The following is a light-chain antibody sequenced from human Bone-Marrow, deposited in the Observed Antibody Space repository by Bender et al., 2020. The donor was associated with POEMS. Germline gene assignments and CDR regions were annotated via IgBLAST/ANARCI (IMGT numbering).Light chain of an antibody. CDR2: TNN. CDR3: SSYTTSTTRV. V-gene: IGLV1-44*01. CDR1: GSNIGGYP. J-gene: IGLJ3*02. Sequence: QSVLTQPPSVSGTPGQRVTISCSGSGSNIGGYPVNWYQQLPGTAPRLLIYTNNERPSGVSDRFSGSKSGYTASLTISGLQAEDEADYYCSSYTTSTTRVFGGGTKLTVL.